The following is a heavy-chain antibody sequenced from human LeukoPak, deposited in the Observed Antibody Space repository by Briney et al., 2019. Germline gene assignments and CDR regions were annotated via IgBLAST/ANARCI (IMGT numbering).Heavy chain of an antibody. CDR2: IRSQGNRAAT. CDR3: AGDYNSWTGLNY. V-gene: IGHV3-73*01. CDR1: GFTFSGSA. Sequence: GGSLRLSCAASGFTFSGSAIHWVRQASGKGLERLGLIRSQGNRAATVYGASVEGRFTISRDDSKNTAYLQMNSLKTEDTAVYYCAGDYNSWTGLNYWGQGTLVTVSS. D-gene: IGHD3-3*01. J-gene: IGHJ4*02.